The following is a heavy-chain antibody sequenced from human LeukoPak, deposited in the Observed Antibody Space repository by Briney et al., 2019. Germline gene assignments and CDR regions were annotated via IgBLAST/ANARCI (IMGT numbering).Heavy chain of an antibody. Sequence: PSETLSLTCAVYGGSFSGYYWSWIRQPPGKGLEWIEEINHSGSTNYNPSLKSRVTISVDTSKNQFSLKLSSVTAADTAVYYCARARRIAVAGTYYYYYGMDVWGQGTTVTVSS. J-gene: IGHJ6*02. D-gene: IGHD6-19*01. CDR2: INHSGST. CDR3: ARARRIAVAGTYYYYYGMDV. CDR1: GGSFSGYY. V-gene: IGHV4-34*01.